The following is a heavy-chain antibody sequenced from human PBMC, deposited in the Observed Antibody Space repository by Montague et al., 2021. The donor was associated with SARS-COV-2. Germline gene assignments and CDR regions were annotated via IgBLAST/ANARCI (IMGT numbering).Heavy chain of an antibody. Sequence: SLRLSCAASGFTFSRYAMHWVRQAPGKGLEWVALISYDGSNKYSVDSVKGRFTISRDNSKNTLYLQMNSLRAEDTAVYYCARGIDGYNEYFQHWGQGTLVTVSS. V-gene: IGHV3-30*04. CDR2: ISYDGSNK. D-gene: IGHD5-24*01. CDR1: GFTFSRYA. CDR3: ARGIDGYNEYFQH. J-gene: IGHJ1*01.